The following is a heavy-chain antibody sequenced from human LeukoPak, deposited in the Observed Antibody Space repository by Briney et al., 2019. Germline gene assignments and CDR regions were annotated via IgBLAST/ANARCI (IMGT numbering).Heavy chain of an antibody. CDR3: AASSGYYFSHFDY. J-gene: IGHJ4*02. V-gene: IGHV3-7*05. CDR1: GFTLSSYW. Sequence: GGSLRLSCAASGFTLSSYWMSWVRQAPGKGLEWVANIKQGGSEKYYVDSVKGRFTISRDNAKNSLYLQMNSLRAEDTAVYYCAASSGYYFSHFDYWGQGTLVTVSS. CDR2: IKQGGSEK. D-gene: IGHD3-22*01.